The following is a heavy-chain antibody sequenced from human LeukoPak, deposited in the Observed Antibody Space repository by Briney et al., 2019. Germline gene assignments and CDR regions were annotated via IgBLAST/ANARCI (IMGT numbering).Heavy chain of an antibody. CDR2: IIPIFGTA. Sequence: GASVKVSCKASGGTFSSYAISWVRQAPGQGLEWMGGIIPIFGTANYAQKFQGRVTIAADESTSTAYMELSSLRSEDTAVYYCARGRSSGWGFTYSFDYWGQGTLVTVSS. CDR1: GGTFSSYA. D-gene: IGHD6-19*01. J-gene: IGHJ4*02. V-gene: IGHV1-69*13. CDR3: ARGRSSGWGFTYSFDY.